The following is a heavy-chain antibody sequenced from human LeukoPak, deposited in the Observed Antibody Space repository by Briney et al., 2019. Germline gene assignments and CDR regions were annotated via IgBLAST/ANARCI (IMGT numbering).Heavy chain of an antibody. CDR1: GFTFSSYA. J-gene: IGHJ5*01. Sequence: GGSLRLSCAASGFTFSSYAMSWVRQAPGKGLEWVSAISGSGGSTYYADSVKGRFTISRDNSKNTLYLQMNSLRAEDTAVYYSAKRGYSSGWFDYWGQGTLVTVSS. V-gene: IGHV3-23*01. CDR3: AKRGYSSGWFDY. D-gene: IGHD6-19*01. CDR2: ISGSGGST.